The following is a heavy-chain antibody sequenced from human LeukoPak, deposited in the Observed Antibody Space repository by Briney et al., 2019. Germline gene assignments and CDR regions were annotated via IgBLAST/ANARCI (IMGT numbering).Heavy chain of an antibody. D-gene: IGHD3-22*01. CDR1: GFTFDDYA. Sequence: GGSLRLSCAASGFTFDDYAMHWVRQAPGRGLEWVSLISGDSDNIYYADSVRGRFTISRDNRKNSLHLQVNSLRTEDTALYYCANSYYSDSRGYYDYWGQGTRVTVSS. CDR3: ANSYYSDSRGYYDY. V-gene: IGHV3-43*02. J-gene: IGHJ4*02. CDR2: ISGDSDNI.